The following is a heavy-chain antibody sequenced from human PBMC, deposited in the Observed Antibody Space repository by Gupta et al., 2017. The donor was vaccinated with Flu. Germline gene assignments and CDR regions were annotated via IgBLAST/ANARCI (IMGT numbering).Heavy chain of an antibody. CDR2: ISVGGGST. V-gene: IGHV3-23*01. J-gene: IGHJ4*02. Sequence: EVQLLASGGGLVQAGGSLILCCAASGFTFTTSAIRWVRQAPGKGLEWVSLISVGGGSTYYADSVKGRFTISRDNSKNTLYLQMNSLRAEDTAVYYCAKAVGNSPSRYYFDYWGQGTLVTVSS. CDR1: GFTFTTSA. D-gene: IGHD4-23*01. CDR3: AKAVGNSPSRYYFDY.